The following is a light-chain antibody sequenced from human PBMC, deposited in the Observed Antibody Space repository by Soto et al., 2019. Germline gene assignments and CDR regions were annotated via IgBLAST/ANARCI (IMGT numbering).Light chain of an antibody. CDR1: SGSIASTY. J-gene: IGLJ3*02. CDR3: QSYHSSKGV. CDR2: EDK. V-gene: IGLV6-57*04. Sequence: NFMLTQPHSVSESPGKTITISCTRSSGSIASTYVQWYQQRPGSAPTSVIYEDKQRPSGVPDRFSGSIDSSSNSASLTISGLKTEDEADYYCQSYHSSKGVLGGGTKLTVL.